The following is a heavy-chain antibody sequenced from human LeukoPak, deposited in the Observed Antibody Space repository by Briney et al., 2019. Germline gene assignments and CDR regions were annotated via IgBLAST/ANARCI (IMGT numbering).Heavy chain of an antibody. Sequence: ASVKVSCKASGGTFSSYAISWVRQAPGQGLEWMGRIIPILGIANYAQKFQGRVTITADKSTSTAYMELSSLRSEDTAVYYCARGEDYYDSSGPDHFDYWGQGTLVTVSS. J-gene: IGHJ4*02. CDR3: ARGEDYYDSSGPDHFDY. CDR2: IIPILGIA. CDR1: GGTFSSYA. D-gene: IGHD3-22*01. V-gene: IGHV1-69*04.